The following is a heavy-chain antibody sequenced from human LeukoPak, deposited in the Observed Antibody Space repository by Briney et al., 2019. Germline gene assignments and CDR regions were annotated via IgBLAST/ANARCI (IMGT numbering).Heavy chain of an antibody. Sequence: SETLSLTCAVYGGSFSGYYWSWIRQPPGKGLEWIGEINHSGSTNYNPSLKSRVTISVDTSENQFSLKLSSVTAADTAVYYCARHAEVLLWFGESYFDYWGQGTLVTVSS. V-gene: IGHV4-34*01. D-gene: IGHD3-10*01. J-gene: IGHJ4*02. CDR3: ARHAEVLLWFGESYFDY. CDR2: INHSGST. CDR1: GGSFSGYY.